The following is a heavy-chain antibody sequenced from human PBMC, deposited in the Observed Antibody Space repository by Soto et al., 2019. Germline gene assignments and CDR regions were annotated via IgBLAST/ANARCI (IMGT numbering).Heavy chain of an antibody. CDR3: AIDPVAGTDFDY. CDR2: INAYNGNT. Sequence: QVQLVQSGAEVKKPGASVKVSCKASGYTFTSYGISWVRQAPGQGLEWMGWINAYNGNTNYAQKLQGRVTMTTDTPTTTAYMELRSLRSDDTAMFYCAIDPVAGTDFDYWGQGTRVTVSS. CDR1: GYTFTSYG. J-gene: IGHJ4*02. D-gene: IGHD6-19*01. V-gene: IGHV1-18*01.